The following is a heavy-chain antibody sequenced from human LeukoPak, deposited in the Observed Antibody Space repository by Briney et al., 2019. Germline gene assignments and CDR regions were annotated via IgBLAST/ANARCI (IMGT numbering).Heavy chain of an antibody. CDR1: GFTFSRYG. CDR3: AKDSTYCSGGICYLPDTFDI. J-gene: IGHJ3*02. Sequence: GGSLRLSCAASGFTFSRYGMSWVRQAPGKGLEWVSVISGSGGSTYYADSVKGRFTISRDNSKNTLYLQINSLRAEDTAVYYCAKDSTYCSGGICYLPDTFDIWGLGTMVTVSS. V-gene: IGHV3-23*01. CDR2: ISGSGGST. D-gene: IGHD2-15*01.